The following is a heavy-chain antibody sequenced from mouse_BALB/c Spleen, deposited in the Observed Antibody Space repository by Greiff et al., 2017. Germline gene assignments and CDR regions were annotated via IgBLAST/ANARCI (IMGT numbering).Heavy chain of an antibody. CDR1: GFTFSSYY. Sequence: EVKVVESGGGLVKLGGSLKLSCAASGFTFSSYYMSWVRQTPEKRLELVAAINSNGGSTYYPDTVKGRFTISRDNAKNTLYLQMSSLKSEDTALYYCARDPYYFDYWGQGTTLTVSS. J-gene: IGHJ2*01. CDR2: INSNGGST. V-gene: IGHV5-6-2*01. CDR3: ARDPYYFDY.